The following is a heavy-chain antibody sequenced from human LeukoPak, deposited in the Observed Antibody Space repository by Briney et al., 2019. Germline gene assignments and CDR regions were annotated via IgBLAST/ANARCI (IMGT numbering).Heavy chain of an antibody. D-gene: IGHD5-18*01. V-gene: IGHV4-59*01. CDR2: IYYSGST. CDR3: ASGNSYGSYYFDY. Sequence: SETLSLTCTISGGSFSSYYWSWIRQPPGKGLEWIGYIYYSGSTNYNPSLKSRVTISLDTSKNQFSLNLSSVTAADTAVYYCASGNSYGSYYFDYWGQGTLVTVSS. J-gene: IGHJ4*02. CDR1: GGSFSSYY.